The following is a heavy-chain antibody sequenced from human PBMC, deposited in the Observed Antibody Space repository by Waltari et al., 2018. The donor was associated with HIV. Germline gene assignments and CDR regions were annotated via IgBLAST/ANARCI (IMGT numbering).Heavy chain of an antibody. CDR2: IYHSGST. CDR3: ARGADRGDDRRDYYGMDV. Sequence: QVQLQESGPGLVKPSETLSLTCAVSGYSISSGYLWVWIRQPPGKGLEWIGHIYHSGSTYYNPSLKSRVTLSVDTSKNQFSLRLNSVTAADTAVYYCARGADRGDDRRDYYGMDVWGQGTTVTVSS. J-gene: IGHJ6*02. V-gene: IGHV4-38-2*01. D-gene: IGHD4-17*01. CDR1: GYSISSGYL.